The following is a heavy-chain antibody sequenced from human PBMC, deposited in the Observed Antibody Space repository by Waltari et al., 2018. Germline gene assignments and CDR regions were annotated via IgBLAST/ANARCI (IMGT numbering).Heavy chain of an antibody. J-gene: IGHJ5*02. V-gene: IGHV3-9*01. CDR1: GFTFDDYA. CDR2: ISWNSGSI. Sequence: EVQLVESGGGLVQPGRSLRLSCAASGFTFDDYAMHWVRQAPGEGLEWVSGISWNSGSIGYADSVKGRFTISRDNAKNSLYLQMNSLRAEDTALYYCAKAQTTVVEGGWFDPWGQGTLVTVSS. D-gene: IGHD4-17*01. CDR3: AKAQTTVVEGGWFDP.